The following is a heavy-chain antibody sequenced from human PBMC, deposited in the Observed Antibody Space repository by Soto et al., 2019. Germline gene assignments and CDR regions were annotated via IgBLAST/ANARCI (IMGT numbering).Heavy chain of an antibody. V-gene: IGHV1-69*13. D-gene: IGHD4-17*01. CDR2: IIPIFGTA. J-gene: IGHJ5*02. CDR1: GGTSSSYA. Sequence: SVKVSCKASGGTSSSYAISWVRQAPGQGLEWMGGIIPIFGTANYAQKFQGRVTITADESTSTAYMELSSLRSEDTAVYYCAAGDYYGDYVNWFDPWGQGTLVTVSS. CDR3: AAGDYYGDYVNWFDP.